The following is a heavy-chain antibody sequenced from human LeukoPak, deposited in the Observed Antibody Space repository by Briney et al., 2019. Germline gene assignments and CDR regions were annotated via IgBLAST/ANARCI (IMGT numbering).Heavy chain of an antibody. D-gene: IGHD1-26*01. J-gene: IGHJ4*02. Sequence: GGSLRLSCSASGFTFSSYAMHWGRQAPGEGLEFVSAISPNGDSTYYADSVKGRFTISRDNSKNTLYLQMSSLRAEDTAVYYCVKELSGRYSVDYWGQGTLVTVSS. CDR1: GFTFSSYA. CDR2: ISPNGDST. CDR3: VKELSGRYSVDY. V-gene: IGHV3-64D*06.